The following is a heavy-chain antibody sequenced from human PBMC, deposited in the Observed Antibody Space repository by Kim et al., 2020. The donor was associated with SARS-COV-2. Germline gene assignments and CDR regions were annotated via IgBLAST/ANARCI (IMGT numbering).Heavy chain of an antibody. D-gene: IGHD3-10*01. J-gene: IGHJ4*02. CDR3: VREGGISYNVFDY. Sequence: RYSPSFQGQVTISVDNSISTAYLQWSSLKASDTAMYYCVREGGISYNVFDYWGQGTLVTVSS. V-gene: IGHV5-51*01.